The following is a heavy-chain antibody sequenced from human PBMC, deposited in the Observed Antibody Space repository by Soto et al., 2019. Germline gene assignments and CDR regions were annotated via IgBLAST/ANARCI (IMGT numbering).Heavy chain of an antibody. CDR3: ARQHPLDSSAWYN. D-gene: IGHD6-19*01. V-gene: IGHV5-51*01. Sequence: ESRKSSCKVAVYTVTDYWIGWVRQMPGKGLEWMGTIYAGESDTRYSPSFEGQVNMSVDKSISTAYLHWSSLKDSDTAMYYCARQHPLDSSAWYNWGQGTLVTVSS. J-gene: IGHJ4*02. CDR1: VYTVTDYW. CDR2: IYAGESDT.